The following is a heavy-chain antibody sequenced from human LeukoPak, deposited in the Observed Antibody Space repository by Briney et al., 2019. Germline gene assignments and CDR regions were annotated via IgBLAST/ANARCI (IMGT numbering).Heavy chain of an antibody. V-gene: IGHV4-4*07. CDR1: GGSISSYY. J-gene: IGHJ6*03. D-gene: IGHD6-19*01. CDR2: IYTSGST. Sequence: PSETLSLTCTVSGGSISSYYWSWIRQPAGKGLEWIGRIYTSGSTNYNPSLKSRVTMSVDTSKNQFPLKLSSVTAADTAVYYCARVGAVAAIPYYYYYMDVWGKGTTVTVSS. CDR3: ARVGAVAAIPYYYYYMDV.